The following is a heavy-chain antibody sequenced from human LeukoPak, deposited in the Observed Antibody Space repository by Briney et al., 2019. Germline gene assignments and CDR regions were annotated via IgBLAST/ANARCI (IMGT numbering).Heavy chain of an antibody. D-gene: IGHD6-6*01. V-gene: IGHV3-21*01. CDR2: ISSSSSYI. Sequence: GGSLRLSCAASGFTFSSYSMNWVRQAPGKGLEWVSSISSSSSYIHYADSVKGRFTISRDNAKNSLYLQMNSLRAEDTAVYYCARVGDSSSPHFDYWGQGTLVTVSS. J-gene: IGHJ4*02. CDR1: GFTFSSYS. CDR3: ARVGDSSSPHFDY.